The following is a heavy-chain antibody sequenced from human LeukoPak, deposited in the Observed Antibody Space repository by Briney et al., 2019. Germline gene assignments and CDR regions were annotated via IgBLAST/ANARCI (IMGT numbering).Heavy chain of an antibody. CDR2: IYYSGST. CDR3: ARDIAPGAAGYYYGMDV. V-gene: IGHV4-59*01. Sequence: SETLSLTCTVSGGSISSYYWSWIRQPPGKGREWIGYIYYSGSTNYNPSLKSRVTISVDTSKNQFSLKLSSVTAADTAVYYCARDIAPGAAGYYYGMDVWGQGTTVTVSS. CDR1: GGSISSYY. J-gene: IGHJ6*02. D-gene: IGHD6-13*01.